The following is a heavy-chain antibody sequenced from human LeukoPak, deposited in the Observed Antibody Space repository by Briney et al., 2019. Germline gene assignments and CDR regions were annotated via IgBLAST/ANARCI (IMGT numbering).Heavy chain of an antibody. CDR3: ARNLGGWYRAFDI. Sequence: SETLSLTCTVSGGSISSYYWSWIRQPPGKGLEWIGYIYYSGSTNYNPSLKSRVTISVDTSKNQFSLKLSSVTAADTAAYYCARNLGGWYRAFDIWGQGTMVTVSS. CDR1: GGSISSYY. D-gene: IGHD6-19*01. CDR2: IYYSGST. J-gene: IGHJ3*02. V-gene: IGHV4-59*01.